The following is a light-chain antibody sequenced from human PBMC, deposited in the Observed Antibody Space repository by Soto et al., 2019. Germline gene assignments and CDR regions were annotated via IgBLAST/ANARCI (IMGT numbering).Light chain of an antibody. CDR3: QQYYSSPLT. Sequence: DIVMTQSPDSLAVSLGERGTINCKSSQRVLYSSNNKNYLAWYQQKPGKPPKLLIYWASTLESGVPDRFSGSGSGTDFTLTISSLQAEDVAVYYCQQYYSSPLTFGGGTKVDIK. J-gene: IGKJ4*01. CDR2: WAS. CDR1: QRVLYSSNNKNY. V-gene: IGKV4-1*01.